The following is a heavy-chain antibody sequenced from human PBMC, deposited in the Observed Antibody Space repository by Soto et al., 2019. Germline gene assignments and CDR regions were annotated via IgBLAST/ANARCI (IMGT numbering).Heavy chain of an antibody. CDR2: ISSTSSST. D-gene: IGHD2-2*01. CDR3: ARDLTYCSSTSCYSNWFDP. Sequence: GGSLRLSCAASGFTFSTYAMSWVRQAPGKGLEWVSAISSTSSSTYYADSVKGRFTISRDNAKNSLYLQMNSLRAEDTAVYYCARDLTYCSSTSCYSNWFDPWGQGTLVTVSS. J-gene: IGHJ5*02. CDR1: GFTFSTYA. V-gene: IGHV3-23*01.